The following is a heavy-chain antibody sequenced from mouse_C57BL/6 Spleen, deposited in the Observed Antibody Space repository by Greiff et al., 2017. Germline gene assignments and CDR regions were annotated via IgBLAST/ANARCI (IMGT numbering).Heavy chain of an antibody. CDR3: STNYYGSSYYAMDY. CDR2: IWSDGST. J-gene: IGHJ4*01. D-gene: IGHD1-1*01. Sequence: VKLMESGPGLVAPSQSLSITCTVSGFSLTSYGVHWVRQPPGKGLEWLVVIWSDGSTTYNSALKSRLSISKDNSKSQVFLKMNSLQTDDTAMYYCSTNYYGSSYYAMDYWGQGTSVTVSS. V-gene: IGHV2-6*03. CDR1: GFSLTSYG.